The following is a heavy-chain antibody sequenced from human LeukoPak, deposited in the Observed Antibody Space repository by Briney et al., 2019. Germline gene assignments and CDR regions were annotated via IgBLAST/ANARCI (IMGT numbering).Heavy chain of an antibody. V-gene: IGHV3-21*01. D-gene: IGHD5-24*01. CDR2: ISSSSYI. CDR3: ARRRDGYNSDDY. J-gene: IGHJ4*02. Sequence: GGSLRLSCAASGFTFGSYSMNWVRQAPGKGLEWVSSISSSSYIYYADSVKGRFTISRDNAKNSLYLQMNSLRAEDTAVYYCARRRDGYNSDDYWGQGTLVTVSS. CDR1: GFTFGSYS.